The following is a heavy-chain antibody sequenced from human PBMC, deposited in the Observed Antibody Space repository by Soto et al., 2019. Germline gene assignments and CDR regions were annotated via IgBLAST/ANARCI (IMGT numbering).Heavy chain of an antibody. V-gene: IGHV4-34*01. CDR1: GGSFSGYY. CDR3: ARGERDSSGWYYYFDY. CDR2: INHSGST. J-gene: IGHJ4*02. D-gene: IGHD6-19*01. Sequence: SETLSLTCAVYGGSFSGYYWSWIRQPPGKGLEWIGEINHSGSTNYNPSLKSRVTISVDTSKNQFSLKLSSVTAADTAVYYCARGERDSSGWYYYFDYWGQGTLVTVSS.